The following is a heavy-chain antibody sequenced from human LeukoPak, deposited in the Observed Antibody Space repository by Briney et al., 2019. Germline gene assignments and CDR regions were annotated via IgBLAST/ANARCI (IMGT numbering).Heavy chain of an antibody. Sequence: SETLSLTCTVSGGSISSYYWSWIRQPPGRGLEWIGYIYYSGSTNYNPSLKSRVTISVDTSKNQFSLKLSSVTAADTAVYYCALGYSGYDSYYFDYWGQGTLVTVSS. CDR3: ALGYSGYDSYYFDY. J-gene: IGHJ4*02. D-gene: IGHD5-12*01. CDR1: GGSISSYY. V-gene: IGHV4-59*01. CDR2: IYYSGST.